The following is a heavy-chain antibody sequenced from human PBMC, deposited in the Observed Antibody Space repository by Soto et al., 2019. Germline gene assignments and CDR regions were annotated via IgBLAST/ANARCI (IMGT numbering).Heavy chain of an antibody. CDR1: GGSMSSYY. Sequence: SETLSLTCTVSGGSMSSYYWSWIRQPPGKGLEWIGYIYYRGSTSYNPSLKSRVTISLDSSKNQFSLELSSVTAADTAFYYCASGGATWYYFDYWGQGTLVTVSS. D-gene: IGHD3-16*01. V-gene: IGHV4-59*01. CDR3: ASGGATWYYFDY. J-gene: IGHJ4*02. CDR2: IYYRGST.